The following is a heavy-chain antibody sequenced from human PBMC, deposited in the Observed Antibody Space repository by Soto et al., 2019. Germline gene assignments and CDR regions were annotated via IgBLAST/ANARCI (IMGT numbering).Heavy chain of an antibody. J-gene: IGHJ4*02. CDR2: IKHKRDGGTL. D-gene: IGHD6-13*01. V-gene: IGHV3-15*07. CDR3: TTGYGSSWYY. Sequence: ELQLVESGGGLVHPGGSLRLSCAASAFTFTNAWINWVRQAPGEGLEWVGQIKHKRDGGTLDYAAPVKGRFTISRDDSRTTVYLQMNSLNTEDTAVYYSTTGYGSSWYYWGQGTLVTVSS. CDR1: AFTFTNAW.